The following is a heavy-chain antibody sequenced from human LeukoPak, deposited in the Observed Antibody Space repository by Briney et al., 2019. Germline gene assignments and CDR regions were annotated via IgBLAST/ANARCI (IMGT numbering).Heavy chain of an antibody. Sequence: SVRVSCKASGGTFSSSAISWVRQAPGQGLEWMGGIIPIFGTANYAQKFQGRVTITADESTSTAYMELSSLRSEDTAVYYCARDVYCSSTTCSYYFDYWGQGTLVTVSS. CDR2: IIPIFGTA. J-gene: IGHJ4*02. V-gene: IGHV1-69*13. CDR3: ARDVYCSSTTCSYYFDY. D-gene: IGHD2-2*01. CDR1: GGTFSSSA.